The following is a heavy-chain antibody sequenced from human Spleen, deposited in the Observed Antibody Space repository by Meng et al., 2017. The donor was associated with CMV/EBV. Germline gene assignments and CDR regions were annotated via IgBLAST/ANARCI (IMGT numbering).Heavy chain of an antibody. V-gene: IGHV3-53*01. D-gene: IGHD6-13*01. J-gene: IGHJ5*02. CDR2: IYSGGTT. CDR3: ANLGAAARFDP. CDR1: GFTVSSYY. Sequence: GGSLRLSCAASGFTVSSYYMNWVRQAPGKGLEWVSVIYSGGTTYYADSVKGRFTISRDNSMNTLYLQMNTLRAEDTAVYYCANLGAAARFDPWGQGTLVTVSS.